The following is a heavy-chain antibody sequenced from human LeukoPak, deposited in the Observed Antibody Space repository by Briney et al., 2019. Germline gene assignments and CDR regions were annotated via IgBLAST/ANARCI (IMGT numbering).Heavy chain of an antibody. D-gene: IGHD3-9*01. Sequence: GGSLRLSCAAPGFTFSSYWMSWVRQAPGKGLEWVANIKQDVGEKYYVGSVKGRFTISRDNAKNSLYLQMNSLRVEDTAVYYCARESRGYDILTGKYHRGYYSYYMDVWGKGTTVIVSS. J-gene: IGHJ6*03. V-gene: IGHV3-7*01. CDR3: ARESRGYDILTGKYHRGYYSYYMDV. CDR2: IKQDVGEK. CDR1: GFTFSSYW.